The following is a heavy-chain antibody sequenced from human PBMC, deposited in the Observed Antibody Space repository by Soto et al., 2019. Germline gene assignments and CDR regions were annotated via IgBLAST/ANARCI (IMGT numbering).Heavy chain of an antibody. Sequence: SETLSLTCTVSGGSISSYYWSWIRQPPGKGLEWIGYIYYSGSTNYNPSLKSRVTISVDTSKNQFSLELSSVTAADTAVYYCARIEGATLDYWGQGTLVTVSS. CDR3: ARIEGATLDY. CDR2: IYYSGST. D-gene: IGHD1-26*01. CDR1: GGSISSYY. J-gene: IGHJ4*02. V-gene: IGHV4-59*08.